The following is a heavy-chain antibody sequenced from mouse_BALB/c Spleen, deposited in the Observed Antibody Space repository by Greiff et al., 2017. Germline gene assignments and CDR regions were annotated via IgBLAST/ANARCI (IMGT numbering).Heavy chain of an antibody. CDR3: ARRDWDGGFDY. J-gene: IGHJ2*01. V-gene: IGHV5-6-3*01. CDR1: GFTFSSYG. D-gene: IGHD4-1*01. Sequence: EVQLVESGGGLVQPGGSLKLSCAASGFTFSSYGMSWVRQTPDKRLELVATINSNGGSTYYPDSVKGRFTISRDNAKNTLYLQMSSLKSEDTAMYYCARRDWDGGFDYWGQGTTLTVSS. CDR2: INSNGGST.